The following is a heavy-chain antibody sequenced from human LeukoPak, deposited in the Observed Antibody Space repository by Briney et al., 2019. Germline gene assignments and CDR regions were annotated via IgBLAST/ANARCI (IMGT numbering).Heavy chain of an antibody. CDR1: GFTFSSYW. V-gene: IGHV3-74*01. J-gene: IGHJ5*02. CDR2: INSDGSST. D-gene: IGHD1-26*01. Sequence: GGSLRLSCAASGFTFSSYWMHWVRQAPGKGLVWVSRINSDGSSTSYADSVKGRFTISRDNAKNTLYLQMNSLRAEDTAVYYCAKVGATTRRFDPWGQGTLVTVSS. CDR3: AKVGATTRRFDP.